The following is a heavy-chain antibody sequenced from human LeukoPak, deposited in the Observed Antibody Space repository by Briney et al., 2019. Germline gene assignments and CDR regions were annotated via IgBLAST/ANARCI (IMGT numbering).Heavy chain of an antibody. D-gene: IGHD6-13*01. CDR2: ISYDGSNK. CDR3: ASLTGIAAAGEYNWFGP. V-gene: IGHV3-30*01. Sequence: GGSLRLSCAASGFTFSSYAMHWVRQAPGKGLEWVAVISYDGSNKYYADSVKGRFTISRDNSKNTLYLQMNSLRAEDTAVYYCASLTGIAAAGEYNWFGPWGQGTLVTVSS. CDR1: GFTFSSYA. J-gene: IGHJ5*02.